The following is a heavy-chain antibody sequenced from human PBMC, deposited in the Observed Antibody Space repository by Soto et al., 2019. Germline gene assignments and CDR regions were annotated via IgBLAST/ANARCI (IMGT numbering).Heavy chain of an antibody. Sequence: QVQLVESGGGVVQPGRSLRLSCAASGFTFSSYCMHWVRQAPGKGLEWVAVISYDGSNKYYADSVKGRFTISRDNSKNTLYLQMNSLRAEETAVYYCAKDRVNWKDEPDIEYWGQRNLVNVSS. D-gene: IGHD1-1*01. CDR3: AKDRVNWKDEPDIEY. J-gene: IGHJ4*02. V-gene: IGHV3-30*18. CDR1: GFTFSSYC. CDR2: ISYDGSNK.